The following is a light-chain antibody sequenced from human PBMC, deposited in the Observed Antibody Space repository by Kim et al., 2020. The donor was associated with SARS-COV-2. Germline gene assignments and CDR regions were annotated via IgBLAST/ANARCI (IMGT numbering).Light chain of an antibody. J-gene: IGLJ3*02. Sequence: GQSITISCTGTSSDGGGYNYVPWYQQHPGKAPKLMIYDVSNRPSGVSNRFSGSKSGNTASLTISGLQAEDEADYYCSSYTSSSTRVFGGGTQLTVL. CDR2: DVS. V-gene: IGLV2-14*03. CDR3: SSYTSSSTRV. CDR1: SSDGGGYNY.